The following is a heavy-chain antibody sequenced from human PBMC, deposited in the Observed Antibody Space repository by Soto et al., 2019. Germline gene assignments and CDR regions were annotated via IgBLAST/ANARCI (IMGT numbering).Heavy chain of an antibody. Sequence: GESLKISCKGSGYSFAGYWITWVRQMPGKGLEWMGRIDPSDSQTYYSPSFRGHVTISAAKSITTVFLQWSSLTASDTAMYHCARQIYASATGPHFQYYSVSWDPGTLLNVSS. J-gene: IGHJ4*02. D-gene: IGHD2-15*01. CDR2: IDPSDSQT. CDR1: GYSFAGYW. V-gene: IGHV5-10-1*01. CDR3: ARQIYASATGPHFQYYSVS.